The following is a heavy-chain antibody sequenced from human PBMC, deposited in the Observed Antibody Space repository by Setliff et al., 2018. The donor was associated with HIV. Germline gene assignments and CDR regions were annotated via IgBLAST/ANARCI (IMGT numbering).Heavy chain of an antibody. V-gene: IGHV3-30*12. D-gene: IGHD3-10*01. CDR3: AKGTGGDGSERV. CDR1: GFTFSHYG. Sequence: GGSLRLSCAASGFTFSHYGMHWVRQAPGKGLESVSFISYDGGSKYYADSVKGRFTISRDNSYNTLYLQINSLRVEDTAVYYCAKGTGGDGSERVWGQGTLVTVSS. CDR2: ISYDGGSK. J-gene: IGHJ4*02.